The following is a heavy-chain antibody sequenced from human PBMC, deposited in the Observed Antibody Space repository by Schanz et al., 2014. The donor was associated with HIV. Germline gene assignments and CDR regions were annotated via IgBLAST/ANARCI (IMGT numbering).Heavy chain of an antibody. J-gene: IGHJ4*02. CDR3: AKRSGRSFGYFDS. Sequence: EVQLLESGGGLVQPGGSLRLSCAASGFLFSSYGMSWVRQAPGKGLEWVSIISGGGGKTYYADSVKGRFTMSRDNSKNTLSLQMDSLRVDDTAIYYCAKRSGRSFGYFDSWGQGLLVTVSS. CDR2: ISGGGGKT. D-gene: IGHD2-15*01. V-gene: IGHV3-23*01. CDR1: GFLFSSYG.